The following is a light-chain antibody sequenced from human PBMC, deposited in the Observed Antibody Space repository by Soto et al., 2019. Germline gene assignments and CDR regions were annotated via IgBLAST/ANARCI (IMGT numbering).Light chain of an antibody. Sequence: EIVLTQSPGTLSLSPGERATLSCRASQSVSSSYLAWYQQKPGQAPRLLIYAASSRATGIPDRLSGSGSGTDFTITISRLEPEDFGVYYCQQYGSSLWTFGQGTKVEIK. J-gene: IGKJ1*01. CDR3: QQYGSSLWT. V-gene: IGKV3-20*01. CDR1: QSVSSSY. CDR2: AAS.